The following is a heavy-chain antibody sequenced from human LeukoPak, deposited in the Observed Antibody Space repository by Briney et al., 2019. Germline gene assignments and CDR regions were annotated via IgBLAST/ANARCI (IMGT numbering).Heavy chain of an antibody. J-gene: IGHJ6*03. V-gene: IGHV3-20*04. Sequence: GGSLRRSCAASGFTFDEYVMNWVRHCPGEGLEWRSSINCNGDATHYTDSVAGRFTISRDNAKNSLYLQMNSLRAEDTAFYFCARAYCSSASCYLDNFYYYMDVWGKGTTVIVSS. CDR3: ARAYCSSASCYLDNFYYYMDV. D-gene: IGHD2-2*01. CDR1: GFTFDEYV. CDR2: INCNGDAT.